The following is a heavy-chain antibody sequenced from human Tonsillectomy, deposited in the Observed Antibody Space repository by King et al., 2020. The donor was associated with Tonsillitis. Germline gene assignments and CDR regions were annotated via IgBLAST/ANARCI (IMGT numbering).Heavy chain of an antibody. Sequence: VQLQESGPGLVKPSQTLSLTCSFSGASISSGSYYWSWIRQPAGKGLEWIGRIYTSGSTDYNPSLESRGTRSPDTSRNQFSLKVRSVTAADTAVYYCARGGDLSTGGSLFDPWGQGTLVTVSS. V-gene: IGHV4-61*02. D-gene: IGHD3-9*01. CDR1: GASISSGSYY. CDR3: ARGGDLSTGGSLFDP. J-gene: IGHJ5*02. CDR2: IYTSGST.